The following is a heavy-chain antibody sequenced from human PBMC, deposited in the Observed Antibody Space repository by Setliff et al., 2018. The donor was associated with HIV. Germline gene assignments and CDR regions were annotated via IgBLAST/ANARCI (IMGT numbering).Heavy chain of an antibody. CDR1: GGSFNGYY. CDR2: INHSGST. CDR3: ARRSDWFDP. J-gene: IGHJ5*02. V-gene: IGHV4-34*10. Sequence: PSETLSLTCAVYGGSFNGYYWSWIRQPPGKGLEWIGEINHSGSTNYNPSLKSRVTMSVDKSKNQFSLRLCSVTAADTAVYFCARRSDWFDPWGQGTLVTVSS.